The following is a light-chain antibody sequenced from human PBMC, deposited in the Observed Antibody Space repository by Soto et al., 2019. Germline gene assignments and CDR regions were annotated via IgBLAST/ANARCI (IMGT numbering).Light chain of an antibody. Sequence: EIGMTQSPATLSVSPGERATLSCRASQSVSSNLAWYQQKPGQAPRLLIYGASTRATGIPARFSGSGSGTEFTLTISSLQSEDFAVYYCQQYNNWPPLTFGGGTRWIL. CDR2: GAS. CDR1: QSVSSN. J-gene: IGKJ4*01. V-gene: IGKV3-15*01. CDR3: QQYNNWPPLT.